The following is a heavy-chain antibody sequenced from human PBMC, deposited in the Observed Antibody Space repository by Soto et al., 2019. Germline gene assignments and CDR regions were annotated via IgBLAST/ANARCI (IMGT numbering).Heavy chain of an antibody. CDR1: GFTFSSYA. V-gene: IGHV3-23*01. Sequence: GGSLRLSCAASGFTFSSYAMSWVRQAPGKGLEWVSAISGSGGSTYYADSVKGRFTISRDNSKNTLYLQMNSLRAEDTAVYYCAKDPERNFDWPGSYYFDYWGQGTLVTVSS. CDR2: ISGSGGST. D-gene: IGHD3-9*01. J-gene: IGHJ4*02. CDR3: AKDPERNFDWPGSYYFDY.